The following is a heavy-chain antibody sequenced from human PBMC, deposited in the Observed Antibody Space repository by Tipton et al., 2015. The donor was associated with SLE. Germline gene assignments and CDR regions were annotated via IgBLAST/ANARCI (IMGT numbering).Heavy chain of an antibody. J-gene: IGHJ2*01. CDR3: ARAAEGLWMATTNWYFDL. CDR2: IYYSGST. CDR1: GGSISSYY. D-gene: IGHD5-24*01. Sequence: TLSLTCAVYGGSISSYYWSWIRQPPGKGLEWIGYIYYSGSTNYNPSLKSRVTISVDTSKNQFSLKLSSVTAADTAVYYCARAAEGLWMATTNWYFDLWGRGTLVTVSS. V-gene: IGHV4-59*01.